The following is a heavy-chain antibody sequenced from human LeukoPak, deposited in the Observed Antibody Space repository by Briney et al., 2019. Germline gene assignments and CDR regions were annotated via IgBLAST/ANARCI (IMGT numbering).Heavy chain of an antibody. CDR2: IYHSGST. V-gene: IGHV4-38-2*02. CDR1: GYSISSGYY. Sequence: SENLSLTCAVSGYSISSGYYWGWIRQPPGKGLEWIGSIYHSGSTYYNPSLKSRVTISVDTSKNQFSLKLSSVTAADTAVYYCARDPFYYGSGSYQNYYFDYWGQGTLVTVSS. CDR3: ARDPFYYGSGSYQNYYFDY. D-gene: IGHD3-10*01. J-gene: IGHJ4*02.